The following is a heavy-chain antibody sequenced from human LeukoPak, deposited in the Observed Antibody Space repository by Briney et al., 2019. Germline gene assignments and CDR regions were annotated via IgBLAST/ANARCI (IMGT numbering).Heavy chain of an antibody. CDR1: GFTFSNAW. D-gene: IGHD3-10*01. CDR3: IRLWFGEFI. CDR2: IKSKTDGGTT. Sequence: GGSLTLSRTASGFTFSNAWMSWVRQAPGKGLEWVGRIKSKTDGGTTDYAAPVKGRFTISRDDSKNTLYLQMNSLKTEDTAVYYCIRLWFGEFIWGQGTMVSVSS. V-gene: IGHV3-15*01. J-gene: IGHJ3*02.